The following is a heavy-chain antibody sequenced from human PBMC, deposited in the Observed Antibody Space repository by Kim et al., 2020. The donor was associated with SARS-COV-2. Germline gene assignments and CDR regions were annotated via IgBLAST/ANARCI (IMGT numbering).Heavy chain of an antibody. V-gene: IGHV3-33*06. Sequence: GGSLRLSCIASGFTFRNYGMHWVRQAPGKGLEWVAVIWYDGSKEYYADSVKGRFTISRDNSKNTLYLQMNSLRAEDTAVYYCAKILRGYDSHYGMGVWGQGTTVTVSS. J-gene: IGHJ6*02. D-gene: IGHD5-12*01. CDR1: GFTFRNYG. CDR3: AKILRGYDSHYGMGV. CDR2: IWYDGSKE.